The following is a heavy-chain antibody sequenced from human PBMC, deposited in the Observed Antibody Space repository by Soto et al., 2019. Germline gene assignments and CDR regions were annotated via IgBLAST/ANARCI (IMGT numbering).Heavy chain of an antibody. CDR2: ISCGSGDST. D-gene: IGHD2-2*01. CDR3: AKNQPSWATRAAFDY. V-gene: IGHV3-23*01. J-gene: IGHJ4*02. Sequence: PGGSLRLSCAASGFTFSNYAMNWVRQAPGKGLEWVSGISCGSGDSTFYADSVKGRFTISRDNSKNTLHLQMNSLRTEDTAVYYCAKNQPSWATRAAFDYWGQGTLVTVSS. CDR1: GFTFSNYA.